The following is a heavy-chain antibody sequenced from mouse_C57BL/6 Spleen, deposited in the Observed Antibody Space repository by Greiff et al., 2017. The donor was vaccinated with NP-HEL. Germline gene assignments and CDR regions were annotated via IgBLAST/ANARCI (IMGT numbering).Heavy chain of an antibody. V-gene: IGHV1-61*01. J-gene: IGHJ2*01. CDR3: ARNGYYDYFDY. D-gene: IGHD2-3*01. CDR1: GYTFTSYW. CDR2: IYPSDSET. Sequence: VQLQQSGAELVRPGSSVKLSCKASGYTFTSYWMDWVKQRPGQGLEWIGNIYPSDSETHYNQKFKDKATLTVDKSSSTAYMQLSSLTSEDSAVYYCARNGYYDYFDYWGQGTTLTVSS.